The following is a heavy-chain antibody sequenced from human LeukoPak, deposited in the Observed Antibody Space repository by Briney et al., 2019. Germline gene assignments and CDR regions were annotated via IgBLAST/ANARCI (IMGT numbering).Heavy chain of an antibody. CDR2: ISYDGSNK. D-gene: IGHD3-22*01. J-gene: IGHJ4*02. CDR3: ARVTRGPSYYYDGSGYESGDY. CDR1: GFTFSSYA. Sequence: GRSLRLSCAASGFTFSSYAMHWVRQAPGKGLEWVAVISYDGSNKYYADSVKGRFTISRDNSKNTLYLQMNSLRAEDTAVYYCARVTRGPSYYYDGSGYESGDYWGQGTLVTVSS. V-gene: IGHV3-30-3*01.